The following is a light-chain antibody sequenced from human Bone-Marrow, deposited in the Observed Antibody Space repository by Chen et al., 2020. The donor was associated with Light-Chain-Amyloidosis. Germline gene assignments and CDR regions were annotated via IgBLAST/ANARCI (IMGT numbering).Light chain of an antibody. CDR3: QSADSSGTYEVI. V-gene: IGLV3-25*03. CDR2: RDT. CDR1: DLPTKY. Sequence: SYELTQPPSVSVSPGQTARITCSGDDLPTKYAYWYQQEPGQAPVLVIHRDTERPSGISERFSGSSSGTTATLTISGVQAEYEADYHCQSADSSGTYEVIFGGGTKLTVL. J-gene: IGLJ2*01.